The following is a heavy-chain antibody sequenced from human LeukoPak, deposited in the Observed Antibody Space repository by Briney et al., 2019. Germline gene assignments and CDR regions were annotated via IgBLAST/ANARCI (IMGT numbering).Heavy chain of an antibody. J-gene: IGHJ3*02. D-gene: IGHD3-22*01. CDR2: INSHGTST. V-gene: IGHV3-74*01. CDR1: GFTFSIYW. Sequence: GGSLILSCAASGFTFSIYWMSWVRQGPGKGLVWVSRINSHGTSTNYADSVKGRFTVSRDNSKNTLYLQMNSLRVEDTAVYYCASSLVGDGRGYDAFDIWGQGTMVIVSS. CDR3: ASSLVGDGRGYDAFDI.